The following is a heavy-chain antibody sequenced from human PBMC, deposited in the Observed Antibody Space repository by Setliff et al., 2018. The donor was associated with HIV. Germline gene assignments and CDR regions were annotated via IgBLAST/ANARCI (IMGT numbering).Heavy chain of an antibody. Sequence: GESLKISCAASGFSFDDYGMSWVRQAPGKGLEWVSGINWNGDSTDYADSVKGRFTISRDNAKNSLYLQMNSLRAEDTAVYYCARDWVSLDRGTSMDVWGKGTTVTVSS. V-gene: IGHV3-20*04. CDR1: GFSFDDYG. CDR2: INWNGDST. D-gene: IGHD3-10*01. CDR3: ARDWVSLDRGTSMDV. J-gene: IGHJ6*03.